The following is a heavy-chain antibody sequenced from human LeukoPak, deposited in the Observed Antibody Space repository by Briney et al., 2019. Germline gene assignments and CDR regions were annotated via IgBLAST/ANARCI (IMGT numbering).Heavy chain of an antibody. D-gene: IGHD5-18*01. CDR2: INPSGGST. J-gene: IGHJ6*03. Sequence: ASVKVSCKASGYTFTSYYMHWVRQAPGQGLEWMGIINPSGGSTSYAQKFQGRVTMTRDTSTSTVYMELSSLRSEDTAVYYCARGGYSYGYYYYYMDVWGKGTTVTVSS. CDR3: ARGGYSYGYYYYYMDV. V-gene: IGHV1-46*01. CDR1: GYTFTSYY.